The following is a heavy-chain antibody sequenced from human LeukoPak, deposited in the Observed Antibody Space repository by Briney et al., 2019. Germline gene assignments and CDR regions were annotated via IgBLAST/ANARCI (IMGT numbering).Heavy chain of an antibody. CDR2: IRSSHNTI. J-gene: IGHJ4*02. CDR1: GFSLSSYA. D-gene: IGHD3/OR15-3a*01. CDR3: ARTGLGMYSFDY. V-gene: IGHV3-48*01. Sequence: GGSLRLSCTVSGFSLSSYAMSWVRRAAGKGLEWISYIRSSHNTIHYADSVKGRFTISSDNAKNSLFLQMNTLRAEDTAVYYCARTGLGMYSFDYWGQGTLVTVSS.